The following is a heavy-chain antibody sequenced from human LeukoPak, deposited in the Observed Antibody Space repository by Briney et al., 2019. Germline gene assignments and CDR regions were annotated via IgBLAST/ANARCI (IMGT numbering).Heavy chain of an antibody. D-gene: IGHD3-3*01. CDR2: ISFSSTHI. V-gene: IGHV3-21*01. CDR3: ARPYYDFWSGYTNWFDP. Sequence: GSLRLSCAASGFIFSNYGMSWVRQAPGKGLEWVSSISFSSTHIYYADSIQGRFTISRDNAKNSLYLQMNSLRAEDTAVYYCARPYYDFWSGYTNWFDPWGQGTLVTVSS. CDR1: GFIFSNYG. J-gene: IGHJ5*02.